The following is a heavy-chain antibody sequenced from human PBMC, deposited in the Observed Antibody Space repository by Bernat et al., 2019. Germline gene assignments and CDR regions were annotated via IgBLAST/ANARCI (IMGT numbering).Heavy chain of an antibody. CDR1: GFTFDSYC. D-gene: IGHD1-26*01. CDR3: AKVQSRSGTRTYIDY. CDR2: ISASGGTT. Sequence: EVQLLESGGGLVQPGGSLRLSCAASGFTFDSYCMSWVRQAPGKGPEWVLGISASGGTTYYAYSVKGRFTVSRDNSKNTVYLQMNSLRAEDTAVYYCAKVQSRSGTRTYIDYWGQGTLVTVSS. J-gene: IGHJ4*02. V-gene: IGHV3-23*01.